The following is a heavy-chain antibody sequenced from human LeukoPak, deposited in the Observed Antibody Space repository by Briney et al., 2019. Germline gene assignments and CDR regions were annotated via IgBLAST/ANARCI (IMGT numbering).Heavy chain of an antibody. D-gene: IGHD7-27*01. CDR1: GFTFSNYW. Sequence: GGSLRLSCAASGFTFSNYWMAWVRQAPGKGPEWVANINLDGSQKYYVDSVKGRFTISRDNSTNTLYLQMNSLRAEDTAVYYCAKSWSNWGLSDYWGQGTLVTVSS. J-gene: IGHJ4*02. CDR2: INLDGSQK. CDR3: AKSWSNWGLSDY. V-gene: IGHV3-7*03.